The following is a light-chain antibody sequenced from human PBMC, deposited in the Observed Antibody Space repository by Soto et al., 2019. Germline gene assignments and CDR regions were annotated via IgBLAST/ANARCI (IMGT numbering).Light chain of an antibody. Sequence: EVVLTQSPGTLSLSPGEGATLSCRASQSVRGSSFAWYQQKPGQAPRLLIYSVSSRATGIPDRFSGSGSGTDFTLSIRRLDPEVFAVYYCQQYGALPVTFGPATTVDIK. CDR3: QQYGALPVT. CDR1: QSVRGSS. J-gene: IGKJ3*01. CDR2: SVS. V-gene: IGKV3-20*01.